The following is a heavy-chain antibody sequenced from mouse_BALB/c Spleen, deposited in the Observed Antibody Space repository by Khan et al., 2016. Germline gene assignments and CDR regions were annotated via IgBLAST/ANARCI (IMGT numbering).Heavy chain of an antibody. Sequence: EVKLEVSGGGLVQPGGSMRLSCVASGFTFSSCWMSWVRQSPEKGLEWVAEIRLKSDNYATHYAESVKGKFTISRDDSKSRLYLQMNSLRAEDTGIYYCKKDSWFAYWGQGTLVTVSA. CDR2: IRLKSDNYAT. V-gene: IGHV6-6*02. J-gene: IGHJ3*01. CDR3: KKDSWFAY. CDR1: GFTFSSCW.